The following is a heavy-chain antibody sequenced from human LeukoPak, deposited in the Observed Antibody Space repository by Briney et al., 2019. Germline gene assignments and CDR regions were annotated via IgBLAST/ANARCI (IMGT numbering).Heavy chain of an antibody. CDR3: ARQVVIIPSSRGGPWFDP. V-gene: IGHV4-59*01. D-gene: IGHD2/OR15-2a*01. CDR2: IYYSGST. Sequence: PSETLSLTCAVSGGSISSYYWSWIQQPPGKGLEWIGYIYYSGSTNYNPSLKSRVTISVDTSKNQFSLKLSSVTAADTAGYYCARQVVIIPSSRGGPWFDPWGQGTLVAVSS. CDR1: GGSISSYY. J-gene: IGHJ5*01.